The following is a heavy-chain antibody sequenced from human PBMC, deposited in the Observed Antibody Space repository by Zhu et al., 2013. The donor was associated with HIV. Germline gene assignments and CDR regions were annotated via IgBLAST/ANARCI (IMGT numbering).Heavy chain of an antibody. CDR1: GGTFSSYA. V-gene: IGHV1-69*01. Sequence: QVQLVQSGAEVKKPGSSVKVSCKASGGTFSSYAISWVRQAPGQGLEWMGGIIPIFGTANYAQKFQGRVTITADESTSTAYMELSSLRSEDTAVYYCARVLSPLGVAVPAAMPGEYNWFDPWGQGTLVTVSS. CDR2: IIPIFGTA. D-gene: IGHD2-2*01. J-gene: IGHJ5*02. CDR3: ARVLSPLGVAVPAAMPGEYNWFDP.